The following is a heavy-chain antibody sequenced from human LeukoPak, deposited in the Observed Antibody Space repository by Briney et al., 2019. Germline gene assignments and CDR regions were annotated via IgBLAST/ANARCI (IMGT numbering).Heavy chain of an antibody. D-gene: IGHD3-16*02. CDR2: MESDGPST. CDR3: ARDRDIYDYVWGSYRSRNWFDS. J-gene: IGHJ5*01. CDR1: GLTSGAGW. Sequence: PGGSLRLSCEASGLTSGAGWRHRVPKAPGKGRIRVSLMESDGPSTEYAGSVKGRFTISRDNAKNKLYLQMNGLTADDTAVYFCARDRDIYDYVWGSYRSRNWFDSWGQGTLVTVSS. V-gene: IGHV3-74*03.